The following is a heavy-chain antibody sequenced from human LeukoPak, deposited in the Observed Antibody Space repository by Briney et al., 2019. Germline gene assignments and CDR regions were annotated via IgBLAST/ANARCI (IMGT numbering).Heavy chain of an antibody. CDR3: ARVSWFPGTSYYYMDV. D-gene: IGHD1-1*01. CDR2: IQYSGST. V-gene: IGHV4-59*01. Sequence: SETLSLTCTVSGGSISSYYWSWIRQPPGKGLEWIGYIQYSGSTNYNPSLKSRVTISVDTSKNQFSLKLSSVTAADTAVYYCARVSWFPGTSYYYMDVWGKGTTVTISS. CDR1: GGSISSYY. J-gene: IGHJ6*03.